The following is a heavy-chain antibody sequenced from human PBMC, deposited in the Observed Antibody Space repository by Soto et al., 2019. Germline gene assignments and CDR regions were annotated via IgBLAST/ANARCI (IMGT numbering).Heavy chain of an antibody. CDR3: AKPPNCYDSSGYYDY. J-gene: IGHJ4*02. CDR1: GFTFSSYA. V-gene: IGHV3-23*01. Sequence: GGSLRLSCAASGFTFSSYAMSWVRQAPGKGLEWVSGISSSGSNTSYADSVKGRFTISRDNAKNTLYLQMNSLRAEDTAVYYCAKPPNCYDSSGYYDYWGQGTLVTVSS. D-gene: IGHD3-22*01. CDR2: ISSSGSNT.